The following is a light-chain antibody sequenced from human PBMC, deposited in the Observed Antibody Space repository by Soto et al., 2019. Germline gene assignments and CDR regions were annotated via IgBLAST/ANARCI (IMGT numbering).Light chain of an antibody. Sequence: SYELTQPPSVSVSPGQTVSITCSGDKLGDKYACWYQQKPGQAPVLVIYQDNKRPSGIPERFSGSNSGNTATLTISGTQAMDEADYYCQAWDSSADVFGTGTKVTVL. CDR1: KLGDKY. V-gene: IGLV3-1*01. CDR2: QDN. CDR3: QAWDSSADV. J-gene: IGLJ1*01.